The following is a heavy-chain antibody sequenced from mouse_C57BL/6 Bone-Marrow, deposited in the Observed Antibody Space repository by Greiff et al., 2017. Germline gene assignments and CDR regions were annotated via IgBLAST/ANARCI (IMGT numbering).Heavy chain of an antibody. CDR1: GFNIKNTY. CDR3: ARDYYGSSYVDYARDY. J-gene: IGHJ4*01. V-gene: IGHV14-3*01. CDR2: IDPANGNT. D-gene: IGHD1-1*01. Sequence: VQLKQSVAELVRPGASVKLSCTASGFNIKNTYMHWVKQRPEQGLEWIGRIDPANGNTKYAPKFQGKATITADTSSNTAYLQLSSLTSEDTAIYYCARDYYGSSYVDYARDYWGQGTSVTVSS.